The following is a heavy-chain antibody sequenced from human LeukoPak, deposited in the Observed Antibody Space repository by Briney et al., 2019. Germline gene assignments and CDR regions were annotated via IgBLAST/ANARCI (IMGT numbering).Heavy chain of an antibody. CDR3: AIIAAAGPNYYYYYMDV. CDR1: GFTFSSYA. CDR2: ISGSGGST. J-gene: IGHJ6*03. V-gene: IGHV3-23*01. D-gene: IGHD6-13*01. Sequence: GGSLRLSCAASGFTFSSYAMSWVRQAPGKGLEWVSAISGSGGSTYYADSVKGRFTISRDNAKNSLYLQMNSLRAEDTAVYYCAIIAAAGPNYYYYYMDVWGKGTTVTVSS.